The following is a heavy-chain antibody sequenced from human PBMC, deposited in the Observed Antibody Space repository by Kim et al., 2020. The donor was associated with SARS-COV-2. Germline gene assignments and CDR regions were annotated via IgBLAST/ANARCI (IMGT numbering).Heavy chain of an antibody. V-gene: IGHV4-59*01. Sequence: SETLSLTCTVSGGSITSYYWSWIRQPPGKGLEWIGYVYYTGNTDYNPSLKSRVTISLDTSKRQFSLKLSSVTAADTAVYYCARIQLWSRTPDYWGQGTLVTVSS. CDR2: VYYTGNT. CDR3: ARIQLWSRTPDY. D-gene: IGHD1-1*01. J-gene: IGHJ4*02. CDR1: GGSITSYY.